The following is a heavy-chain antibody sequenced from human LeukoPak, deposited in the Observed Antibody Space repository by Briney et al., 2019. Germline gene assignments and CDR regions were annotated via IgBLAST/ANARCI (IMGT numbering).Heavy chain of an antibody. V-gene: IGHV1-69*13. Sequence: ASVKVSCKASGGTFSSYAISWVRQAPGQGLEWMGGIIPIFGTANYAQKFQGRVTITADESTSTAYMELSSLRSEDTAVYYCARDGGVYYDILEWFDPWGQGTLVTVSS. D-gene: IGHD3-9*01. J-gene: IGHJ5*02. CDR1: GGTFSSYA. CDR3: ARDGGVYYDILEWFDP. CDR2: IIPIFGTA.